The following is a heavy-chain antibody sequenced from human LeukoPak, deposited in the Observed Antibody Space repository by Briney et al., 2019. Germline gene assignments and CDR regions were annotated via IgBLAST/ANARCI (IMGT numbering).Heavy chain of an antibody. D-gene: IGHD2-21*01. CDR3: AREDNCGGDCYSSGFDY. Sequence: GGPLRLSCAASRFTFNTYRMNWVRQAPGKGLEWVSSITSSSTFIYYADSVKGRFTISRDNAKNSLYLQMDSLRAEDTAVYYCAREDNCGGDCYSSGFDYWGQGTLVTVSS. CDR2: ITSSSTFI. V-gene: IGHV3-21*01. CDR1: RFTFNTYR. J-gene: IGHJ4*02.